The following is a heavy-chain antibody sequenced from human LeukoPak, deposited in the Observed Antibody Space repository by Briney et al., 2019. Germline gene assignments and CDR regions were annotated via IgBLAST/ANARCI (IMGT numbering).Heavy chain of an antibody. CDR1: AFTFGSYA. CDR2: ISETGGGT. V-gene: IGHV3-23*01. J-gene: IGHJ4*02. D-gene: IGHD6-19*01. CDR3: APKPAGTPDY. Sequence: GGSLRLSCAASAFTFGSYAVSWVRQAPGQGLEWVSGISETGGGTYYADSVKGRFTISRDNSKNTLYLQMNSLRAEDTAVYYCAPKPAGTPDYWGQGTLVTVSS.